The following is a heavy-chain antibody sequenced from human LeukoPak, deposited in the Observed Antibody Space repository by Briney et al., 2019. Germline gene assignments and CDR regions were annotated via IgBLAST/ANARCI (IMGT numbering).Heavy chain of an antibody. D-gene: IGHD3-22*01. CDR2: ISSSSSYI. J-gene: IGHJ6*02. CDR3: ARDPPTYYYDSSGVYGMDV. CDR1: GFTFSSYS. Sequence: GGSLRLSCAASGFTFSSYSMNWVRQAPGKGLEWVSSISSSSSYIYYADSVKGRFTISRDNAKSSLYLQMNSLRAEDTAVYYCARDPPTYYYDSSGVYGMDVWGQGTTVTVSS. V-gene: IGHV3-21*01.